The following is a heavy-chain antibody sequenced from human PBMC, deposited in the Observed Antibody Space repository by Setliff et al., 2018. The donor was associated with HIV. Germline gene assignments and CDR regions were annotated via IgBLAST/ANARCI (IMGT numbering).Heavy chain of an antibody. CDR1: GFTFSSYA. Sequence: GGSLRLSCAASGFTFSSYAMGWVRQAPGKGLEWVSTIGAVGGPTHYADSVKGRFTISRDNSKNTLYLQMNSLRAEDTAIYYCAKRRVCNTSCYIVDYMDVWGKGTTVTVSS. V-gene: IGHV3-23*01. CDR2: IGAVGGPT. J-gene: IGHJ6*03. D-gene: IGHD2-21*01. CDR3: AKRRVCNTSCYIVDYMDV.